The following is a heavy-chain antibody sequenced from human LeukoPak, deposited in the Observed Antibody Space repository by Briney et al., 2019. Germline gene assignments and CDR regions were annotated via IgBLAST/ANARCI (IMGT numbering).Heavy chain of an antibody. CDR1: GFTFSSYA. Sequence: GGSLRLSCAASGFTFSSYAMSWVRQAPGKGLEWVSAISGSGGSTYYADSVKGRFTISRDNSKNTLYLQMNSLRAEDTAVYYCAKASAMIVVVSKYFDYWGQGTLVTVSS. CDR3: AKASAMIVVVSKYFDY. CDR2: ISGSGGST. V-gene: IGHV3-23*01. D-gene: IGHD3-22*01. J-gene: IGHJ4*02.